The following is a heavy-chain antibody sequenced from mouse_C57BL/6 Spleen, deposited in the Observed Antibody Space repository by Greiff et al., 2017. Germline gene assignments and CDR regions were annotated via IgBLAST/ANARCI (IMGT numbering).Heavy chain of an antibody. J-gene: IGHJ1*03. V-gene: IGHV1-72*01. D-gene: IGHD1-1*01. CDR2: IDPNSGGT. CDR1: GYTFTSYW. Sequence: QVQLQQPGAELVKPGASVKLSCKASGYTFTSYWMHWVKQRPGRGLEWIGRIDPNSGGTKYNEKFKSKATLTVDKPSSTAYMQLSSLTSEDSAVYYCARWTIYYYDWYFDVWGTGTTVTVSS. CDR3: ARWTIYYYDWYFDV.